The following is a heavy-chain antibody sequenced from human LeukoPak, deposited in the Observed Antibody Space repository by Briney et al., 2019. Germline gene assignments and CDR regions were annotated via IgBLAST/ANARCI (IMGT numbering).Heavy chain of an antibody. CDR3: ARHAAGTRGGFDP. D-gene: IGHD1-7*01. CDR2: IYPGDSDT. Sequence: GECLKISCKGSGYRFIRYWIGWVRQMPGKGLEWMGIIYPGDSDTRYSPSFQGQVTISADKSISTAYLQWSSLKASDTAMYYCARHAAGTRGGFDPWGQGTLVTVSS. J-gene: IGHJ5*02. CDR1: GYRFIRYW. V-gene: IGHV5-51*01.